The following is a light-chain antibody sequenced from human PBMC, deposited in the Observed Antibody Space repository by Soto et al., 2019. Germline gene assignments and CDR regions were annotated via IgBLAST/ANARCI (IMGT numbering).Light chain of an antibody. CDR1: SPNTGAGSD. CDR3: QSYDSSLSAWV. J-gene: IGLJ1*01. Sequence: QSVLTQPPSVSGAPGRGVPISCTGSSPNTGAGSDVHWYQQVPGTAPKLLVYGSYNRPSGVPDRFSGSKSGTSASLAITGLQAEDEADFYRQSYDSSLSAWVFGTGTKVTVL. CDR2: GSY. V-gene: IGLV1-40*01.